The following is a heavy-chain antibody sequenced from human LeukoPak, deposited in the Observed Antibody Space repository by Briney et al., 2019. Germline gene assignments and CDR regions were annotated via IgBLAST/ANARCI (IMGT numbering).Heavy chain of an antibody. D-gene: IGHD2-21*02. V-gene: IGHV4-38-2*01. J-gene: IGHJ4*02. CDR1: GYSISSGYY. CDR3: ARGRGVTRNFDY. CDR2: IYHSGST. Sequence: SETLSLTCAVSGYSISSGYYWGWIRQPPGKGLEWIGSIYHSGSTYYNPSLKSRVTISVDTSKNQFSLKLSSVTAADTAVYYCARGRGVTRNFDYWGQGTLVTVSS.